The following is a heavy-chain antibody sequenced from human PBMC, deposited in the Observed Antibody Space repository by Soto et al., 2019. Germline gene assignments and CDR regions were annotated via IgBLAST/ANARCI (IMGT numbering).Heavy chain of an antibody. CDR2: MNPNSGNT. D-gene: IGHD3-9*01. J-gene: IGHJ6*03. Sequence: ASVKVSCKASGYTFTSYDINWVRQATGQGLEWMGWMNPNSGNTGYAQKFQGRVTMTRNTSISTAYMELSSLRSEDTAVYYCARGPYYDILTGYYSYYYYYMDVWGKGTTVTVSS. CDR3: ARGPYYDILTGYYSYYYYYMDV. CDR1: GYTFTSYD. V-gene: IGHV1-8*01.